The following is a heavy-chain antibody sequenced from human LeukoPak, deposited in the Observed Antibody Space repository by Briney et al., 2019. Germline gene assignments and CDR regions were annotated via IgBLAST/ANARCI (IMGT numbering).Heavy chain of an antibody. V-gene: IGHV3-30*18. CDR1: GLTFSNYG. Sequence: GRSLRLSCAASGLTFSNYGMHWVRQAPGKGLEWVALISYDGSKKYYAVSVKGRFTISRDNSKNTLYLQMNSLRAEDTAVYYCANVGADRSFDYWGQGTLVTVSS. CDR2: ISYDGSKK. CDR3: ANVGADRSFDY. D-gene: IGHD1-26*01. J-gene: IGHJ4*02.